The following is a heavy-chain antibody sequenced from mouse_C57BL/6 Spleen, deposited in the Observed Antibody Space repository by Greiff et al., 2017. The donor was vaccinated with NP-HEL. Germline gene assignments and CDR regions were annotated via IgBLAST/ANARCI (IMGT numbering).Heavy chain of an antibody. J-gene: IGHJ3*01. D-gene: IGHD1-1*01. CDR2: IDPSDSET. CDR1: GYTFTSYW. V-gene: IGHV1-52*01. Sequence: QVQLQQPGAELVRPGSSVKLSCKASGYTFTSYWMHWVKQRPIQGLEWIGNIDPSDSETHYNQKFKDKATLTVDKSSSTAYMQLSSLTSEDSAVYYCASVAYGSTYEGFAYWGQGTLVTVSA. CDR3: ASVAYGSTYEGFAY.